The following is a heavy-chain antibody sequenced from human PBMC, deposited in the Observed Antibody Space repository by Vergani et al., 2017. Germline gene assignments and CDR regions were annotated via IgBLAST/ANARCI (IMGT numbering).Heavy chain of an antibody. CDR2: IYYSGST. V-gene: IGHV4-61*10. J-gene: IGHJ6*03. D-gene: IGHD3-22*01. CDR3: ARDESGRDRSERNYYYMDV. CDR1: GGSVSSGSYY. Sequence: QVQLQESGPGLVKPSETLSLTCTVSGGSVSSGSYYWSWIRQPAGKGLEWIGYIYYSGSTNYNPSLKSRVTISVDTSKNQFSLKLSSVTAADTAVYYWARDESGRDRSERNYYYMDVWGKGTTVTVSS.